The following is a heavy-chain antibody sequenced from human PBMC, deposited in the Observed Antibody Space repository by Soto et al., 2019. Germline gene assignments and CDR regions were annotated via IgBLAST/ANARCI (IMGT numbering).Heavy chain of an antibody. V-gene: IGHV3-23*01. CDR1: GFTFRNNV. J-gene: IGHJ6*02. CDR2: ITGSGRDT. D-gene: IGHD6-13*01. Sequence: GESLKISCAASGFTFRNNVLSWVRQAPGKGLDWVSGITGSGRDTYYADSVKGRFTISRDNSKNMVFLQMNSLRAEDTAVYYCARRNSSSWSPYYYYGMDVWGQGATVTVSS. CDR3: ARRNSSSWSPYYYYGMDV.